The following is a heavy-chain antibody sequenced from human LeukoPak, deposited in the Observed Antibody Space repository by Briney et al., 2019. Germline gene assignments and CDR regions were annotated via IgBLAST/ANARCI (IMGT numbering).Heavy chain of an antibody. CDR2: ISGDGGST. D-gene: IGHD6-19*01. CDR3: ARESESSGWYDY. CDR1: GFMFHDYA. Sequence: GGSLRLSCAAPGFMFHDYAIHWVRQAPGKGLGWVSLISGDGGSTFYADSVKGRFTISRDNSKDSLYLQMSSLRSEDTALYYCARESESSGWYDYWGQGTLVTVSS. V-gene: IGHV3-43*02. J-gene: IGHJ4*02.